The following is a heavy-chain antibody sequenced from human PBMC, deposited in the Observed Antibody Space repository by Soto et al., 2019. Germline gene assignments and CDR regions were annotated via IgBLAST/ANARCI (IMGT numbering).Heavy chain of an antibody. Sequence: QVQLQESGPGLVKPSQTLSLTCTVSGGSISSGDYYWSWIRQPPGKGLEWIGYIYYSGSTYYNPSLKSRVTISVDTSKNLFSLKLNSVTAADTAVYYCARSSGYYYVFDYWGQGTLVTVSS. J-gene: IGHJ4*02. CDR1: GGSISSGDYY. D-gene: IGHD3-22*01. V-gene: IGHV4-30-4*01. CDR3: ARSSGYYYVFDY. CDR2: IYYSGST.